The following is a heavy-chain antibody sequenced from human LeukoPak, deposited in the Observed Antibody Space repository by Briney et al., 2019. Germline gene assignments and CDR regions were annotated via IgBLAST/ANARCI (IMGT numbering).Heavy chain of an antibody. V-gene: IGHV1-69*13. Sequence: SVKVSCKASGGTFSSYAISWVRQAPGQGLEWMGGIIPIFGTANYAQKFQGRVTITADESTSTAYMELSSLRAEDTAVYYCAKDLRRYYYGSGSYGGDYWGQGTLVTVSS. D-gene: IGHD3-10*01. CDR2: IIPIFGTA. J-gene: IGHJ4*02. CDR1: GGTFSSYA. CDR3: AKDLRRYYYGSGSYGGDY.